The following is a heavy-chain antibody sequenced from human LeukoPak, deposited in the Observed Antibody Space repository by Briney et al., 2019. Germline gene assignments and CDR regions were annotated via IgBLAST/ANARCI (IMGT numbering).Heavy chain of an antibody. V-gene: IGHV3-11*01. CDR3: ARDIIAPGSLLYFDY. D-gene: IGHD6-13*01. CDR1: GFTFSDYY. CDR2: ISSSGSPI. J-gene: IGHJ4*02. Sequence: GGSLRLSCAASGFTFSDYYMTWIRQAPGKGPECVSYISSSGSPIYYADSVKGRFTISRDNAKNSLYLQMSSLRAEDTAVYYCARDIIAPGSLLYFDYWGQGTLVTVSS.